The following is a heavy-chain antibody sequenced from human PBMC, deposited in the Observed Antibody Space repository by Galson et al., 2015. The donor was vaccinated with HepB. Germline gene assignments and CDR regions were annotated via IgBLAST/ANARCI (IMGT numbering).Heavy chain of an antibody. CDR2: ISYDESNK. V-gene: IGHV3-30-3*01. CDR3: ARDGRYHLFSHAFDI. CDR1: GFTFSSYA. Sequence: SLRLSCAASGFTFSSYAMHWVRQAPGKGLEWVAVISYDESNKFYADSVKGRFTFSRDNSKNTLFLQMNSLKGDDTAVYYCARDGRYHLFSHAFDIWGQGTMVTVSS. D-gene: IGHD3-16*02. J-gene: IGHJ3*02.